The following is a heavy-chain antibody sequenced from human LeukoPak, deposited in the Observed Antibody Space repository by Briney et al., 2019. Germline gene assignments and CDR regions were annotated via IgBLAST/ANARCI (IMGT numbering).Heavy chain of an antibody. CDR2: IYPGDSDT. J-gene: IGHJ3*02. Sequence: GESLKISCKGSGYSFTSYWIGWVRQMPGKGLEWMGIIYPGDSDTRYSPSFQGQVTISADESISTAYLQWSSLKASDTAMYYCARHTSSIAARRAFDIWGQGTMVTVSS. CDR3: ARHTSSIAARRAFDI. V-gene: IGHV5-51*01. CDR1: GYSFTSYW. D-gene: IGHD6-6*01.